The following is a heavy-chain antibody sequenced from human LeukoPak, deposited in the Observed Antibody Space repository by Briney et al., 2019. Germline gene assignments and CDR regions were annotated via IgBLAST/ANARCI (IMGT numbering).Heavy chain of an antibody. CDR1: GFTFSSYA. CDR3: ARGCLDPPGIPFDY. D-gene: IGHD6-13*01. V-gene: IGHV3-30*01. Sequence: PGGSLRLSCAASGFTFSSYAMHWVRQAPGKGLEWVAVISYDGSNKYYADSVKGRFTISRDNSKNTLYLQMNSLRAEDTAVYYCARGCLDPPGIPFDYWGQGTLVTVSS. J-gene: IGHJ4*02. CDR2: ISYDGSNK.